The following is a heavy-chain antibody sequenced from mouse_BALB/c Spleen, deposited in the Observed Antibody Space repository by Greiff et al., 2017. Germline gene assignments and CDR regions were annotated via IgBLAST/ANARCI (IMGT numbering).Heavy chain of an antibody. V-gene: IGHV2-2*02. D-gene: IGHD2-10*02. J-gene: IGHJ3*01. CDR1: GFSLTSYG. CDR3: ASMYGNYDSWFAY. Sequence: QVQLQQSGPGLVQPSQSLSITCTVSGFSLTSYGVHWVRQSPGQGLEWLGVIWSGGSTDYNAAFISRLSISKDNSKSQVFFKMNRLQANDTAIYYCASMYGNYDSWFAYWGQGTLVTVSA. CDR2: IWSGGST.